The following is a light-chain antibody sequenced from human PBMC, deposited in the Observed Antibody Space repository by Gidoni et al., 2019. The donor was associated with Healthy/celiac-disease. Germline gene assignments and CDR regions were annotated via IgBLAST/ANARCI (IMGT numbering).Light chain of an antibody. Sequence: DVQMIQSPSSLSASVGDRVTITCRTSQSISSYLNWYQQKPGKAPKLLIYAASSLQSGVPSRFSSSGAGTDFTLTISSLQPEDFATYYCQQSYSTPHTFGQGTKLEIK. CDR3: QQSYSTPHT. CDR1: QSISSY. V-gene: IGKV1-39*01. J-gene: IGKJ2*01. CDR2: AAS.